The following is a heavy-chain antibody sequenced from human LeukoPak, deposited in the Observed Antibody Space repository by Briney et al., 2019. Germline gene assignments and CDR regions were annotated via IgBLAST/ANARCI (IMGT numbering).Heavy chain of an antibody. Sequence: SETLSLTCAVYGGSFSGYYWSWIRQPPGKGLEWIGEINHSGSTNYNPSLKSRVTILVDTSKNQFSLKLSSVTAADTAVYYCARGTTGMDVWGQGTTVTVSS. D-gene: IGHD1-1*01. CDR3: ARGTTGMDV. V-gene: IGHV4-34*01. CDR1: GGSFSGYY. CDR2: INHSGST. J-gene: IGHJ6*02.